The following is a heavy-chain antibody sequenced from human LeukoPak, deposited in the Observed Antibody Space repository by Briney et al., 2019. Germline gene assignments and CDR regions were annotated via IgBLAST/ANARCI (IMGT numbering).Heavy chain of an antibody. Sequence: PGGSLRLSCAAPGFTFSSYAMHSVRQAPGKGLEWVAFIRYDGSNKFYADSVKGRFTVSRDNSKNTLYLQMNSLRPEDTAVYYCAKYAAFDYYDNSGYPHYWGQGTLVTVSS. V-gene: IGHV3-30*02. CDR1: GFTFSSYA. CDR2: IRYDGSNK. D-gene: IGHD3-22*01. CDR3: AKYAAFDYYDNSGYPHY. J-gene: IGHJ4*02.